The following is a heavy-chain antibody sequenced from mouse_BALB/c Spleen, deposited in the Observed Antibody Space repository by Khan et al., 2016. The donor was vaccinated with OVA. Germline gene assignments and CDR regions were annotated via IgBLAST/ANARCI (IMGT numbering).Heavy chain of an antibody. J-gene: IGHJ2*01. CDR2: ISYSGGT. Sequence: EVKLQESGPGLVKPSQSLSLTCTVTGYSITSGYAWNWIRQFPENKLEWMGYISYSGGTSYNPSLKSRISITRDISKNQFFLQLNSVTTEDTATYYCSRGNYYGYYFDYWGQGTPLTVSS. CDR1: GYSITSGYA. CDR3: SRGNYYGYYFDY. D-gene: IGHD1-1*01. V-gene: IGHV3-2*02.